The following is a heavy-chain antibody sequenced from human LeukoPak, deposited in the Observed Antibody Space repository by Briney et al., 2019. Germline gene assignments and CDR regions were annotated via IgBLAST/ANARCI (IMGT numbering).Heavy chain of an antibody. Sequence: SQTLSLTCTVSGGSISSGGYCWSWIRQHPGKGLEWIGYIYYSGSTYYNPSLKSRVTISVDTSENQFSLKLTSVTAADTAVYYCARSPEYYFDYWGQGTLVTVSS. J-gene: IGHJ4*02. CDR2: IYYSGST. D-gene: IGHD1-14*01. CDR3: ARSPEYYFDY. CDR1: GGSISSGGYC. V-gene: IGHV4-31*03.